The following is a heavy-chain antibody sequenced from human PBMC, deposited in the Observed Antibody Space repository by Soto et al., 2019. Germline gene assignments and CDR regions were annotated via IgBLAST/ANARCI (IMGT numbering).Heavy chain of an antibody. CDR1: GFTFSTYA. Sequence: GGSLRLSCAASGFTFSTYAMHWVRQAPGKGLEWVATISDDGTNKDYADSGKGRFTISRDNPKDTLYLQMNSLRPEDTAVYYCPREGHGDWFDPWGQGTLVTVSS. CDR3: PREGHGDWFDP. CDR2: ISDDGTNK. J-gene: IGHJ5*02. V-gene: IGHV3-30-3*01.